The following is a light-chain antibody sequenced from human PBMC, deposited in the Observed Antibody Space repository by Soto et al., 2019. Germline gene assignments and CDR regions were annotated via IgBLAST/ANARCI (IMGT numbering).Light chain of an antibody. CDR3: QQYNNDSPWT. CDR2: KAS. J-gene: IGKJ1*01. V-gene: IGKV1-5*03. CDR1: QSIGSW. Sequence: DIQMTQSPSTLSASVGDRVILTCRASQSIGSWLAWYQQKAGKCPKLLIYKASSLQSGVPSRFSGSGSGTEFTLTISSLQPDNFTTYYCQQYNNDSPWTFGQGNKVEVK.